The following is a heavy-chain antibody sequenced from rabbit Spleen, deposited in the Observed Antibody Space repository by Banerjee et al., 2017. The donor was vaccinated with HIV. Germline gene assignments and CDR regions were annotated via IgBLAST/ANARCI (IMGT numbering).Heavy chain of an antibody. CDR2: IDTGSSGFT. D-gene: IGHD8-1*01. V-gene: IGHV1S40*01. CDR3: ARDSGTSFSSYGMDL. Sequence: QSLEESGGDLVKPGASLTLTCTASGVSFTSACYMCWVRQAPGKGLEWIACIDTGSSGFTYFASWAKGRFTISKTSSTTVTLQVTSLTAADTATYFCARDSGTSFSSYGMDLWGPGTLVTVS. CDR1: GVSFTSACY. J-gene: IGHJ6*01.